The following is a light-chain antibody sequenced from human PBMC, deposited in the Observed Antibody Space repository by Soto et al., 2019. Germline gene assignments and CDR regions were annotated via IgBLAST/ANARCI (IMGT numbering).Light chain of an antibody. CDR1: SSDVGGYNY. V-gene: IGLV2-14*01. Sequence: QSALTQPASVSGSPGQSITISCTGTSSDVGGYNYVSWYQQHPGKAPKVIIHGVTHRPSGVSNRFSGSKSVNTASLTISGLQAEDEADYYCCSYTTTNTLVFGGGTKVTVL. J-gene: IGLJ2*01. CDR3: CSYTTTNTLV. CDR2: GVT.